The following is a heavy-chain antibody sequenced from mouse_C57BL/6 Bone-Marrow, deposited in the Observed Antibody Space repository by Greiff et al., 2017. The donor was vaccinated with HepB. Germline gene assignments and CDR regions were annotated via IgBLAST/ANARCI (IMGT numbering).Heavy chain of an antibody. Sequence: EVQGVESGGGLVQPGRSLKLSCAASGFTFSDYYMYWVRQTPEKRLEWVAYISNGGGSTYYPDTVKGRFTISRDNAKNTLYLQMSRLKSEDTAMYYCARHLTGSWFAYWGQGTLVTVSA. CDR2: ISNGGGST. CDR3: ARHLTGSWFAY. V-gene: IGHV5-12*01. D-gene: IGHD4-1*01. CDR1: GFTFSDYY. J-gene: IGHJ3*01.